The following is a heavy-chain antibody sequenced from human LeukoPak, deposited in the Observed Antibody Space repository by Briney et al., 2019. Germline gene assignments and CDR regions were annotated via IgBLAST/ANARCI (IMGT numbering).Heavy chain of an antibody. CDR1: GFTVSSNY. Sequence: QAGGSLRLSCAASGFTVSSNYMSWVRQAPGKGLEWVSVIYSGGSTYYADSVKGRFTISRHNSKNTLYLQMNSLRAEDTAVYYCARDNGYGSGSEEYYYGMDVWGQGTTVTVSS. V-gene: IGHV3-53*04. D-gene: IGHD3-10*01. CDR3: ARDNGYGSGSEEYYYGMDV. CDR2: IYSGGST. J-gene: IGHJ6*02.